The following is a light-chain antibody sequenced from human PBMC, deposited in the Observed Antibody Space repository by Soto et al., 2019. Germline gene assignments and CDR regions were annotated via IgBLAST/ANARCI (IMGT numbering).Light chain of an antibody. CDR2: DAS. Sequence: DIQMTQSPSTLSASVGDRVTITCRASQSISSWLAWYQQKPGKAPKLLIYDASSLESGVPSRFSGSGSGTEFTLTIISLQPDDLSTYYCQQYNSYSRTVGQGTKVEIK. CDR1: QSISSW. V-gene: IGKV1-5*01. CDR3: QQYNSYSRT. J-gene: IGKJ1*01.